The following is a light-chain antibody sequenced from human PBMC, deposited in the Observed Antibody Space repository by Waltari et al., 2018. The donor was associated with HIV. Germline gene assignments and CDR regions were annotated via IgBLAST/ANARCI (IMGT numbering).Light chain of an antibody. CDR3: AAWDDSLL. CDR2: RNN. CDR1: RSNIGSKY. J-gene: IGLJ2*01. V-gene: IGLV1-47*01. Sequence: QSVLTQPHSASGTPGQRVTISCSGGRSNIGSKYVYWYQQSPGTAPKILIYRNNQRPSGGPDRFSGSTSGPSASLAISGVRSEDEAAYYCAAWDDSLLFGGGTKLTVL.